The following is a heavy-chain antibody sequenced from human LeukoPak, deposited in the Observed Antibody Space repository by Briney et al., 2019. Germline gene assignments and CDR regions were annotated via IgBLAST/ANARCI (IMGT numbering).Heavy chain of an antibody. Sequence: GESLKIFCKGSEYSFTSYWIGWVRQMPGKGLGWMGTIYYADSDTRYSPSFQGQVTISADNSISTAYLQWSSLKASDTAMYYCTRHRYCSSTICSPSGYWGQGTLVTVSS. CDR1: EYSFTSYW. CDR2: IYYADSDT. J-gene: IGHJ4*02. CDR3: TRHRYCSSTICSPSGY. D-gene: IGHD2-2*01. V-gene: IGHV5-51*01.